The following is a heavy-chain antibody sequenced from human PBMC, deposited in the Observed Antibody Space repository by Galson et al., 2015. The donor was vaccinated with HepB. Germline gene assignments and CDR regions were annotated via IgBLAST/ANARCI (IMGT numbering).Heavy chain of an antibody. Sequence: SVKVSCKASGFTFTSSAMQWVRQARGQRLEWIGWIVVGSGNTNYAQKFQERVTITRDMSTSTAYMELSSLRSEDTAVYYCAAIPDRYHYDSSGYKDYWGQGTLVTVSS. D-gene: IGHD3-22*01. V-gene: IGHV1-58*02. CDR1: GFTFTSSA. J-gene: IGHJ4*02. CDR3: AAIPDRYHYDSSGYKDY. CDR2: IVVGSGNT.